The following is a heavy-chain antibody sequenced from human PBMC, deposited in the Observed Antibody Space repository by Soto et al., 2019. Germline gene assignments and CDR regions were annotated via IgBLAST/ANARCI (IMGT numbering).Heavy chain of an antibody. Sequence: GGSLRLSCTASRFTFSSYIMNWVRQAPGKGLEWISTITADGGGTFYADSVKGRFTISRDNSKNTLYLQMDNLRAEDTALYYCAKDRRGSGWPEFDCWGHGTQVTVSP. J-gene: IGHJ4*01. CDR1: RFTFSSYI. CDR3: AKDRRGSGWPEFDC. D-gene: IGHD6-19*01. V-gene: IGHV3-23*01. CDR2: ITADGGGT.